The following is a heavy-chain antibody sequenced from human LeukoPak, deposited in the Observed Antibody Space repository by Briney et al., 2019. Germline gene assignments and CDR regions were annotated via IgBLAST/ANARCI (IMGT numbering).Heavy chain of an antibody. J-gene: IGHJ4*02. V-gene: IGHV5-51*01. CDR3: ARGVNSGSYGEGYYFDY. D-gene: IGHD1-26*01. Sequence: GESLKISCKGSGYSFTSYWIGWVRQMPGKGLEWMGIIYPGDSDTRYSPSFQGQVTISADKSISTAYLQWSSLKASDTAMYYCARGVNSGSYGEGYYFDYWGQGTLVTVSS. CDR2: IYPGDSDT. CDR1: GYSFTSYW.